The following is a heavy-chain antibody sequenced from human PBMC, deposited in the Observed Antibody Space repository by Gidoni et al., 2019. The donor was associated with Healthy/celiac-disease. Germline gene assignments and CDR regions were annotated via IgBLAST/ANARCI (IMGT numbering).Heavy chain of an antibody. Sequence: QVQLPESGSGLVKPSETLSLTCTVSGYSISSGYYWGWIRQPPGKGLEWIGSIYHSGSTYYNPSLKGRVTRSVDTSKNQFSLKLSSVTAADTAVYYCARVGLDGLLQSDGMDVWGQGTTVTVSS. J-gene: IGHJ6*02. CDR3: ARVGLDGLLQSDGMDV. CDR2: IYHSGST. CDR1: GYSISSGYY. D-gene: IGHD1-26*01. V-gene: IGHV4-38-2*02.